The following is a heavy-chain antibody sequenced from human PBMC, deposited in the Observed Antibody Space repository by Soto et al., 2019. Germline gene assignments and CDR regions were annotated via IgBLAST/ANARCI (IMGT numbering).Heavy chain of an antibody. Sequence: QVQLQQSGPGLVKPSQTLSLVCSISGDSVSSTSATWSWIRQSPSRGLEWLGRTYYRSKWYNDYAVSVKSRIAITPYTSKNQLSLHLSSVTPEDTALYFCARDGSGFHWYFDLWGRGTLVTVSS. CDR1: GDSVSSTSAT. J-gene: IGHJ2*01. CDR3: ARDGSGFHWYFDL. CDR2: TYYRSKWYN. D-gene: IGHD6-19*01. V-gene: IGHV6-1*01.